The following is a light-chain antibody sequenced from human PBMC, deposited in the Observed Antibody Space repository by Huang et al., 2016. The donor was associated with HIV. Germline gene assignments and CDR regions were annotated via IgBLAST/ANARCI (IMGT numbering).Light chain of an antibody. CDR3: QQYSDWPPIT. CDR1: QSVSSK. J-gene: IGKJ5*01. Sequence: EIVMTQSPATLSVSPGERATLSCRASQSVSSKLAWYQQRRGQAPRLLIYGGSTRATGIPDRFFGSGSGTEFTLTISSLQSEDFAVYYCQQYSDWPPITFGQGTRLEIK. CDR2: GGS. V-gene: IGKV3-15*01.